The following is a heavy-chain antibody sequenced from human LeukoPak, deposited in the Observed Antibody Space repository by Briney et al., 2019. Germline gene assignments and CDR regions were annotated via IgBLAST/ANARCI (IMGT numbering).Heavy chain of an antibody. Sequence: SETLSLTCAVYGGSFSGYYWSWIRQPPGKGLEWIGEINHSGSTNYNPPLKSRVTISVDTSKNQFSLKLSSVTAADTAVYYCARGYFDYWGQGTLVTVSS. V-gene: IGHV4-34*01. CDR2: INHSGST. CDR3: ARGYFDY. J-gene: IGHJ4*02. CDR1: GGSFSGYY.